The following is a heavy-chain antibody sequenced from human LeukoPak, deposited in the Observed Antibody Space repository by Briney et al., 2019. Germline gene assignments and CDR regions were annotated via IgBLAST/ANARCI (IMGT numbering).Heavy chain of an antibody. J-gene: IGHJ4*02. CDR3: ATTTIRLGY. D-gene: IGHD1-26*01. V-gene: IGHV4-39*07. CDR1: GGSISSYY. CDR2: MYYRGST. Sequence: SETLSLTCTVSGGSISSYYWSWIRQPPGKGLEWTGSMYYRGSTYHNPSLKSRVTISADTSKNQFSLKLSSVTAADTAVYYCATTTIRLGYWGQGTLVTVSS.